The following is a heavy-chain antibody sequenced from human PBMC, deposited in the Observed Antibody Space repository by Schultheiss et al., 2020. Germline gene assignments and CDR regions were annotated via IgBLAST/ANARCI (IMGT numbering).Heavy chain of an antibody. D-gene: IGHD6-19*01. V-gene: IGHV4-59*12. Sequence: SETLSLTCTVSGGSISSYYWSWIRQPPGKGLEWIGYIYYSGSTNYNPSLKSRVTISVDTSKNQFSLKLNSVTPEDTAVYYCARADIAYSSGWNFDYWGQGTLVTVSS. CDR1: GGSISSYY. CDR2: IYYSGST. J-gene: IGHJ4*02. CDR3: ARADIAYSSGWNFDY.